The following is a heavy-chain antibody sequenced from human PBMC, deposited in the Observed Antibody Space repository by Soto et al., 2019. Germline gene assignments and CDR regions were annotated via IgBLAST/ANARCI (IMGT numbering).Heavy chain of an antibody. D-gene: IGHD2-21*01. V-gene: IGHV4-31*03. CDR1: GGSVSSGGYY. CDR2: IYYNGHT. CDR3: ARVFTDEYFDY. J-gene: IGHJ4*02. Sequence: QVQLQESGPGLVKPSQSLSLTCTVSGGSVSSGGYYWSWIRQHPGKGLEWIGSIYYNGHTYYNPSLKSRLNISIDTSKNQFSLTLSSVTAADTAVYYCARVFTDEYFDYWGQGALVTVSS.